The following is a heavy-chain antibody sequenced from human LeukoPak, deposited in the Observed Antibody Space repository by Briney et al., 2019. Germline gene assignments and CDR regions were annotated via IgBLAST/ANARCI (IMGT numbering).Heavy chain of an antibody. V-gene: IGHV4-38-2*02. Sequence: PSETLSLTCTVSGYSISSGHYWGWIRQPPGKGLEWIGNIYHSGSTYYNPSLKSRVTISVDTSKNQFSLRLNSVTAADTAVYYCAREWAYWGQGTLVTVSS. CDR3: AREWAY. J-gene: IGHJ4*02. CDR2: IYHSGST. CDR1: GYSISSGHY.